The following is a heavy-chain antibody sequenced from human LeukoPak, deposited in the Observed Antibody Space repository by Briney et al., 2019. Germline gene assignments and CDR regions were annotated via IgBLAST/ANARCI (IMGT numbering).Heavy chain of an antibody. D-gene: IGHD3-22*01. CDR1: GFTFSSYA. V-gene: IGHV3-30*02. CDR3: AKKWSGDYDTSGINDAFDI. CDR2: IRYDESNK. J-gene: IGHJ3*02. Sequence: GGSLRLSCAASGFTFSSYAMHWVRQAPGKGLEWVAFIRYDESNKYYADSVKGRFTISRDNSKNTLYLQMNSLRAEDTAVYYCAKKWSGDYDTSGINDAFDIWGQGTMVTVSS.